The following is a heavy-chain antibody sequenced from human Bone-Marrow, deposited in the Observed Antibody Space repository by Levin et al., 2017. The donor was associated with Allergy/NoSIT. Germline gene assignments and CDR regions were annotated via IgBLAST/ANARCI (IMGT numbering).Heavy chain of an antibody. J-gene: IGHJ4*02. V-gene: IGHV4-4*02. CDR3: ARANYGNQFDY. CDR2: IYRTGLS. CDR1: GDSVSRSSW. Sequence: SQTLSLTCAVSGDSVSRSSWWNWVRQPPGKGLEWIGEIYRTGLSNYNPSLKSRVTMSVDTSNNQFSLRLTSVTAADTASYFCARANYGNQFDYWGPGTLVTVSS. D-gene: IGHD3-16*01.